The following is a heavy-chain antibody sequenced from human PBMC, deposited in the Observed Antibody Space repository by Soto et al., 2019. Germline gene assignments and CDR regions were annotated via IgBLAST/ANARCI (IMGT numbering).Heavy chain of an antibody. CDR2: IYKSTTT. CDR3: ARGRYCLTGRCFPNWFDS. V-gene: IGHV4-30-4*01. J-gene: IGHJ5*01. D-gene: IGHD2-15*01. Sequence: QVHLLESGPGLVKPSQTLSLTCSASGDSISTVDYFWAWIRQPPGQALEYIGYIYKSTTTYYNPSFESRVAISLDTSKSQFSLNVTSVTAADTAVYFCARGRYCLTGRCFPNWFDSWGQGTLVTVSS. CDR1: GDSISTVDYF.